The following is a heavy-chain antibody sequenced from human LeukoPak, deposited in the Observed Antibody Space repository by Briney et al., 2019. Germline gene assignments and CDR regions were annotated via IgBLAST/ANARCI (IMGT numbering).Heavy chain of an antibody. D-gene: IGHD1-26*01. CDR3: ARHSGSYYLGPTSAEYFQH. Sequence: ASVKVSCKASGGTFSSYAISWVRQAPGQGLEWMGGIIPIFGTANYAQKFQGRVTITADESTSTAYMELSSLRSDDTAVYYCARHSGSYYLGPTSAEYFQHWGQGTLVTVSS. V-gene: IGHV1-69*13. J-gene: IGHJ1*01. CDR2: IIPIFGTA. CDR1: GGTFSSYA.